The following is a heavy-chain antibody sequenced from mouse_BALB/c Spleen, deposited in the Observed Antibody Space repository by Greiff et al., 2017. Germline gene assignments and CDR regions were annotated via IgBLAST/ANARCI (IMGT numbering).Heavy chain of an antibody. CDR1: GFNIKDYY. CDR2: IDPENGNT. V-gene: IGHV14-1*02. CDR3: ARYGSGAMDY. D-gene: IGHD2-2*01. J-gene: IGHJ4*01. Sequence: EVKLVESGAELVRPGALVKLSCKASGFNIKDYYMHWVKQRPEQGLEWIGWIDPENGNTIYDPKFQGKASITADTSSNTAYLQLSSLTSEDTAVDYCARYGSGAMDYWGQGTSVTVSS.